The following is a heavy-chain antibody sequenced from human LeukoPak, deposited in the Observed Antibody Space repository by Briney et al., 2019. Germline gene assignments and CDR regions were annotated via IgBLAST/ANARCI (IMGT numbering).Heavy chain of an antibody. D-gene: IGHD3-22*01. Sequence: GRSLRLSCAASGFTFNTYAMHWVRQAPGKGLEWVAVISYDGSNKYYADPVKGRFTISRDNSKNSLYLQMNSLRAEDTAVFYCARDKGSSGPFDYWGQGTLVTVSS. CDR2: ISYDGSNK. CDR3: ARDKGSSGPFDY. CDR1: GFTFNTYA. V-gene: IGHV3-30-3*01. J-gene: IGHJ4*02.